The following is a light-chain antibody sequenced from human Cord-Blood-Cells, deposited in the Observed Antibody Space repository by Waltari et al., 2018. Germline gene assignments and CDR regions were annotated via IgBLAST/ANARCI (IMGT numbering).Light chain of an antibody. CDR3: SSYTSSSTFV. V-gene: IGLV2-14*01. CDR1: SSDVGGYNY. J-gene: IGLJ1*01. CDR2: DVS. Sequence: QSALTQPASVSGSPGQSITISCPGTSSDVGGYNYVSWYQQHPGKPPKLMIYDVSKRPSGVSNRFSGSKSGNTASLTISGLQAEDEADYYCSSYTSSSTFVFGTGTKVTVL.